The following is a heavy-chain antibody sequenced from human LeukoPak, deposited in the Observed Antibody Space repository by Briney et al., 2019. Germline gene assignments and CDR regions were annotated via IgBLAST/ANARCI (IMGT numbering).Heavy chain of an antibody. CDR1: GFSFSGYE. CDR2: ISSSGSTI. D-gene: IGHD5-24*01. J-gene: IGHJ6*02. Sequence: GGSLRLSSAASGFSFSGYEMNWVRQAPGKGLEWVSYISSSGSTIYYADSVKGRFTFSRDVAKNSLYLQMNSLRAEDTAVYYCAREYNGYMDVWGQGTTVTVSS. V-gene: IGHV3-48*03. CDR3: AREYNGYMDV.